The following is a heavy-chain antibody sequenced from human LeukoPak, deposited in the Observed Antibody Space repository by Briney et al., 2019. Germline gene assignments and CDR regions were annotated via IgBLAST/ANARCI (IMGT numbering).Heavy chain of an antibody. D-gene: IGHD2-8*01. CDR1: GFTFSNYE. CDR3: ATVTVYGV. Sequence: PAGSLRLSCAASGFTFSNYEMNWVRQAPGKGLEWISYISSSGSLIYYSDSVKGRFTISRDNAKNSLYLHMNSLRAEDTAVYYCATVTVYGVWGQGTLVTVSS. J-gene: IGHJ4*02. V-gene: IGHV3-48*03. CDR2: ISSSGSLI.